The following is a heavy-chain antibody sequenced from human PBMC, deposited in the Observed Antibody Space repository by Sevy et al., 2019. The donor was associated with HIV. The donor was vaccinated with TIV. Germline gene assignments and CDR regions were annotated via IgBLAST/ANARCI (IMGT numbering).Heavy chain of an antibody. CDR2: IGFSGTDT. CDR3: ARDRVSGGYYAGYFDY. CDR1: GFTFSNYA. J-gene: IGHJ4*02. Sequence: GGSLRLSCAASGFTFSNYAMSWVRQAPGKGLEWVSVIGFSGTDTYYADSVKGRFTISRDNSKKTLYLQMNTLRAEDTAVYYCARDRVSGGYYAGYFDYWGQGTLVTVSS. V-gene: IGHV3-23*01. D-gene: IGHD1-26*01.